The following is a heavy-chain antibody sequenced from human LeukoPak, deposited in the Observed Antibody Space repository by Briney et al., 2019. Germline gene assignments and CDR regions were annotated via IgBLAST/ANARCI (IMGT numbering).Heavy chain of an antibody. CDR3: ARDLGYGEFDY. J-gene: IGHJ4*02. V-gene: IGHV4-61*02. D-gene: IGHD4-17*01. CDR2: IYTSGST. Sequence: SQTLSLPCTVSGGSISSGSYYWSWIRQPAGKGLEWIGRIYTSGSTNYNPSLKSRVTISVDTSKNQFSLKLSSVTAADTAVYYCARDLGYGEFDYWGQGTLVTVSS. CDR1: GGSISSGSYY.